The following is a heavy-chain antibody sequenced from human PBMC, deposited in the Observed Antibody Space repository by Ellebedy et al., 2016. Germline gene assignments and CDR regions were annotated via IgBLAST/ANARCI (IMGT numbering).Heavy chain of an antibody. CDR1: GFTFSSYA. CDR2: ISYDGSNK. Sequence: GESLKISCAASGFTFSSYAMHWVRQAPGKGLEWVAVISYDGSNKYYADSVKGRFTISRDNSKNTLYLQMNSLRAEDTAVYYCARYSGSRNIDYWGQGTLVTVSS. CDR3: ARYSGSRNIDY. J-gene: IGHJ4*02. D-gene: IGHD5-12*01. V-gene: IGHV3-30-3*01.